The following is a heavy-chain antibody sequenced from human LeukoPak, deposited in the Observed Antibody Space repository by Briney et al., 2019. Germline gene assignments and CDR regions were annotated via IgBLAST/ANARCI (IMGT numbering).Heavy chain of an antibody. CDR1: GGSISSGSYY. V-gene: IGHV4-61*02. Sequence: SETLSHTCTVSGGSISSGSYYWSWIRQPAGKGLEWIGRIYTSGSTNYNPSLKSRVTISVDTSKNQFSLKLSSVTAADTAVYYCVREGSIVATSYDYWGQGTLVTVSS. CDR2: IYTSGST. J-gene: IGHJ4*02. D-gene: IGHD5-12*01. CDR3: VREGSIVATSYDY.